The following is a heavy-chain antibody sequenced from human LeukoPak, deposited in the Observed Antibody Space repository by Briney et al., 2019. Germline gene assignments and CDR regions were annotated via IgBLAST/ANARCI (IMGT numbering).Heavy chain of an antibody. V-gene: IGHV3-30*02. Sequence: GGSLRLSCETSGFTFSHYGIHWVRQVPGMGLEWVAFIKYDGSKIYYAESVQGRFTISRDNSKNNLFLQMTRMRPQDTAVYYCATDGIPSATALADWGQGTLVTVSS. D-gene: IGHD2/OR15-2a*01. CDR1: GFTFSHYG. CDR3: ATDGIPSATALAD. CDR2: IKYDGSKI. J-gene: IGHJ4*02.